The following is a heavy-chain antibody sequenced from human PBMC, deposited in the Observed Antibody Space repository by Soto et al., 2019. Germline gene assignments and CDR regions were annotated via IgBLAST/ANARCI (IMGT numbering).Heavy chain of an antibody. CDR3: AREGYSYGTNWFDP. Sequence: PGGSLRLSCAASGFTFSSYAMSWVRQAPGKGLEWVSGISGDGGSTYYADSVKGRFTISRDNAKNTLYLQMNSLRAEDTAVYYCAREGYSYGTNWFDPWGQGTLVTVSS. V-gene: IGHV3-23*01. CDR2: ISGDGGST. D-gene: IGHD5-18*01. J-gene: IGHJ5*02. CDR1: GFTFSSYA.